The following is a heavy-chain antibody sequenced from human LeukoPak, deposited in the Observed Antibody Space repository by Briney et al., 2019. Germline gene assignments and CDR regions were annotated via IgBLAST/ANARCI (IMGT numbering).Heavy chain of an antibody. Sequence: SETLSLTCAVYGGSFSGYYWSWIRQPPGKGLEWIGEINHSGSTNYNPSLKSRVTISVDTSKNQFSLKLSSVTAADTAVYYCAREEVGAFDYWGQGTLVTVSS. D-gene: IGHD1-26*01. CDR1: GGSFSGYY. V-gene: IGHV4-34*01. J-gene: IGHJ4*02. CDR3: AREEVGAFDY. CDR2: INHSGST.